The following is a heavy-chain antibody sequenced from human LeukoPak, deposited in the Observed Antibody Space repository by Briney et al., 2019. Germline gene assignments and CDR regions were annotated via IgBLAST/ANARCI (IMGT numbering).Heavy chain of an antibody. CDR3: ARGVTMTTVTNTSTYYFDY. V-gene: IGHV4-39*07. D-gene: IGHD4-17*01. CDR1: GGSISSGGYY. CDR2: INHSGST. Sequence: SETLSLTCTVSGGSISSGGYYWSWIRQPPGKGLEWIGEINHSGSTNYNPSLKSRVTISVDTSKNQFSLKLSSVTAADTAVYYYARGVTMTTVTNTSTYYFDYWGQGTLVTVSS. J-gene: IGHJ4*02.